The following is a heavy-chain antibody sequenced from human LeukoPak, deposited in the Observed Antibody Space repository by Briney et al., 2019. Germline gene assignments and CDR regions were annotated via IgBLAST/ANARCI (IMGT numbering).Heavy chain of an antibody. CDR1: GFTFSSYA. V-gene: IGHV3-23*01. J-gene: IGHJ4*02. Sequence: GGSLRVSCAASGFTFSSYAMSWVRQAPGKGLEWVSSISGSDGSTNYADSVKGRFTISRDNSKNTLSVQMNSLRVEDTALYYCAKGGSYRFDYWGQGTLVTVSS. CDR2: ISGSDGST. D-gene: IGHD1-26*01. CDR3: AKGGSYRFDY.